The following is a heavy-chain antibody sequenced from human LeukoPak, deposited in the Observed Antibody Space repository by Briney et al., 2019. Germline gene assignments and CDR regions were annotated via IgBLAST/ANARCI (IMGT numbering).Heavy chain of an antibody. CDR2: IKEDGTAK. CDR1: GFTFSSSW. Sequence: GGSLRLSCAASGFTFSSSWMAWVRQAPGKGLEWVGNIKEDGTAKNYVVSVRGRFTISRDNAKNTLYLQMNSLRAEDTAVYYCARNQGYSRVWGQGTLVTVSS. V-gene: IGHV3-7*01. J-gene: IGHJ4*02. D-gene: IGHD5-18*01. CDR3: ARNQGYSRV.